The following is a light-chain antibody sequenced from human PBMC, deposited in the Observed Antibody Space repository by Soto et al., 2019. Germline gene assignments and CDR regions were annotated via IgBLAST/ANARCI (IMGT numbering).Light chain of an antibody. V-gene: IGKV1-5*03. CDR3: QHYNSYSEA. CDR1: QSISSW. CDR2: KAS. J-gene: IGKJ1*01. Sequence: DIQMTQSPSTLSASVGDRVTITCRASQSISSWLAWYQQKPGKAPNLLIHKASSLESGVPSRFSGSGSGTEFTLTITSVQPEDFATYYCQHYNSYSEAFGQGTKVDI.